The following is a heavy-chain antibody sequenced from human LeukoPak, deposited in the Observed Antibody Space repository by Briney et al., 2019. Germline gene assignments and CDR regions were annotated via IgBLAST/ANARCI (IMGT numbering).Heavy chain of an antibody. CDR3: AKRGHSGSFYHYYYYYYYMDV. J-gene: IGHJ6*03. Sequence: GGSLRLSCAASGFTFSSYGMHWVRQAPGKGLEWVAVISYDGSNKYYADSVKGRFTISRDNSKNTLYLQMNSLRAEETAVYYCAKRGHSGSFYHYYYYYYYMDVWGKGTTVTVSS. CDR2: ISYDGSNK. V-gene: IGHV3-30*18. CDR1: GFTFSSYG. D-gene: IGHD1-26*01.